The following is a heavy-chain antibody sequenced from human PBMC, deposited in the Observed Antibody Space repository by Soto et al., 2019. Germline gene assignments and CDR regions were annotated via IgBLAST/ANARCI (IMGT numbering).Heavy chain of an antibody. V-gene: IGHV1-2*02. CDR1: GYTFTGYY. CDR2: INPNSGGT. Sequence: GASVKVSCKASGYTFTGYYIHWVRQAPGQGLEWMGWINPNSGGTNFAQKFQGRVTVTRDTSISTAYMELTSLRSDDTAVYYCARWDQLVLGFDIWGQGTMVTVSS. CDR3: ARWDQLVLGFDI. J-gene: IGHJ3*02. D-gene: IGHD6-6*01.